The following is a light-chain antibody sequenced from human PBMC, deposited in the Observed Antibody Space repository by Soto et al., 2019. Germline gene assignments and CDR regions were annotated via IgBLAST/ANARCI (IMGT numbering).Light chain of an antibody. J-gene: IGLJ1*01. CDR1: SSDVGTYNL. CDR3: CSYVGSSTYV. V-gene: IGLV2-23*01. Sequence: QSVLTQPASVSGSPGQSITISCTGTSSDVGTYNLVSWYQQHPDKAPKLMVYEGTKRPSGVSNRFSGSKSGNTASLTISGLQAEDEADYYCCSYVGSSTYVFGTGTKVTVL. CDR2: EGT.